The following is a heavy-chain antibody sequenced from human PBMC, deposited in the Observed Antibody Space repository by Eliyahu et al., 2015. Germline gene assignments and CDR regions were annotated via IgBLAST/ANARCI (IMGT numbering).Heavy chain of an antibody. D-gene: IGHD3-3*01. CDR2: IDWDDDK. CDR1: GFSXXTSXXC. J-gene: IGHJ6*02. Sequence: QVTLRESGPALVKPTQTLTLTCTFSGFSXXTSXXCVXWIRQPPGKALEWLARIDWDDDKYYSTSLKTRLTISKDTSKNQVVLTMTNMDPVDTATYYCARTYVLRFSGSYYYGMDAWGQGTTVTVSS. CDR3: ARTYVLRFSGSYYYGMDA. V-gene: IGHV2-70*15.